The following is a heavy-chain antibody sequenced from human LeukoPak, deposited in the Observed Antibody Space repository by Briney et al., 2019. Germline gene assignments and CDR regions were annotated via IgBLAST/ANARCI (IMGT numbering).Heavy chain of an antibody. CDR3: ARERSCGGDCYSDAFDI. D-gene: IGHD2-21*02. CDR2: IYPGDSDT. J-gene: IGHJ3*02. V-gene: IGHV5-51*01. CDR1: GYSFTSYW. Sequence: GGSLKISCKGSGYSFTSYWIGWVRQMPGKGLEWMGIIYPGDSDTRYSPSFQGQVAISADKSISTAYLQWSSLKASDTAMYYCARERSCGGDCYSDAFDIWGQGTMVTVSS.